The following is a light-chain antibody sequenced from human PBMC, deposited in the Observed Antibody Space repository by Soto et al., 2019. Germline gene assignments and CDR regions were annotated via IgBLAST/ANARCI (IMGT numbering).Light chain of an antibody. J-gene: IGLJ2*01. CDR1: SSNIGNNY. Sequence: QSVLTQPPSASGTPGQTVTISCSGSSSNIGNNYVYWLQQLPGTAPKLLVYRSNQRPSGVPDRFSGSKSGTSASLAINGLRSEDEADYYCASWDDSLSGVTFGGGTKVTVL. V-gene: IGLV1-47*01. CDR2: RSN. CDR3: ASWDDSLSGVT.